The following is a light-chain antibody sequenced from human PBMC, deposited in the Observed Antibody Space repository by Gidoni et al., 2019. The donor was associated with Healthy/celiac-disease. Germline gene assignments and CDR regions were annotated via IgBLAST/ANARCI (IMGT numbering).Light chain of an antibody. V-gene: IGLV3-19*01. Sequence: SSELTQDPAVSVALGQTVRTTCQGDSLRSYYASWYQQKPGQAPVLVIYDKNNRPAGIPDRFSGSSSGNTASLTITGAQAEDEADYYCNSRDSSGNHWVFGGGTKLTVL. CDR2: DKN. CDR3: NSRDSSGNHWV. J-gene: IGLJ3*02. CDR1: SLRSYY.